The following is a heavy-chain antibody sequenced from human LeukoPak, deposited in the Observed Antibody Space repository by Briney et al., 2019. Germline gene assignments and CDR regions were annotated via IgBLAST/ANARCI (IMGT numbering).Heavy chain of an antibody. D-gene: IGHD6-19*01. CDR1: GGSISSYY. CDR3: ARGGPVAGDFDY. Sequence: SETLSLTCTVSGGSISSYYWSWLRQPPGKGLEWLGYIYYSGSNNYNPSLKSRVTISVDTSKNQFSLKLSSVTAADTAVYCCARGGPVAGDFDYWGQGTLVTVSS. J-gene: IGHJ4*02. CDR2: IYYSGSN. V-gene: IGHV4-59*01.